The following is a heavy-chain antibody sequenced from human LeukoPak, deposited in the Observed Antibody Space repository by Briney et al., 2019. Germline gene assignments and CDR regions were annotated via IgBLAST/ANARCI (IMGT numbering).Heavy chain of an antibody. CDR1: GGSFSGYY. CDR3: ARRVGATGDFDY. D-gene: IGHD1-26*01. CDR2: INHSGST. Sequence: SGTLSLTCAVYGGSFSGYYWSWIRQPPGKGLEWIGEINHSGSTNYNPSLKSRVTISVDTSKNQFSLKLSSVTAADTAVYYCARRVGATGDFDYWGQGTLVTVSS. J-gene: IGHJ4*02. V-gene: IGHV4-34*01.